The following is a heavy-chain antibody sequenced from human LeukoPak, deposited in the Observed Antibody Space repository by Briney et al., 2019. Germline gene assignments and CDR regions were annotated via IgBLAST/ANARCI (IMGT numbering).Heavy chain of an antibody. Sequence: PSETLSLTCTVSGGSISSYYWSWIRQPPGKGLEWIGYIYYDGSTNYNPSLKSRVTISVDTSKNQFSLKLSSVTAADTAVYYCARDDPGSGNDYWGQGTLVTVSS. J-gene: IGHJ4*02. CDR2: IYYDGST. CDR3: ARDDPGSGNDY. V-gene: IGHV4-59*12. CDR1: GGSISSYY. D-gene: IGHD3-3*01.